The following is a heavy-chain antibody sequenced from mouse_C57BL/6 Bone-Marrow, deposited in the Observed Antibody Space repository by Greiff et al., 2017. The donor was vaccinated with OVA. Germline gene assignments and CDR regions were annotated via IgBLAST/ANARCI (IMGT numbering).Heavy chain of an antibody. J-gene: IGHJ2*01. Sequence: VKLQQPGAELVKPGASVKLSCKASGYTFTSYWMQWVKQRPGQGLEWIGEIDPSDSYTNYNQKFKGKATLTVDTSSSTAYMQLSSLTSEDSAVYYCARGGGYYENYWGQGTTLTVSS. D-gene: IGHD2-3*01. CDR1: GYTFTSYW. V-gene: IGHV1-50*01. CDR3: ARGGGYYENY. CDR2: IDPSDSYT.